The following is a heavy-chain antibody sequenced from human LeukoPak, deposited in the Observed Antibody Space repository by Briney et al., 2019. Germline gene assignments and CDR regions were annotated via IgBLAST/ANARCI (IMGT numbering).Heavy chain of an antibody. CDR1: GGSISSYY. J-gene: IGHJ5*02. D-gene: IGHD3-16*01. Sequence: SETLSLTCTVSGGSISSYYWSWIRQPPGKGLEWIGYIYYSGSTNYNPSLKSRVTISVDTSKNQFSLKLSSVTAADTAVYYCARCFLGFDPWGQETLVTVSS. CDR2: IYYSGST. V-gene: IGHV4-59*01. CDR3: ARCFLGFDP.